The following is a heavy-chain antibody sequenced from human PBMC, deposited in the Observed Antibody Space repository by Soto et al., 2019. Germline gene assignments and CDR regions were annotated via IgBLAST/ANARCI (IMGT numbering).Heavy chain of an antibody. J-gene: IGHJ5*02. CDR2: IDPSDSYT. CDR3: ARHKIFANWFDP. Sequence: PGESLKISCKGSGYSFTSYWISWVRQTPGKGLEWMGRIDPSDSYTNYRPSFQGHVTISADKSISTAYLQWSSLKASDTAMYYCARHKIFANWFDPWGQGTLVTVSS. CDR1: GYSFTSYW. D-gene: IGHD3-3*01. V-gene: IGHV5-10-1*01.